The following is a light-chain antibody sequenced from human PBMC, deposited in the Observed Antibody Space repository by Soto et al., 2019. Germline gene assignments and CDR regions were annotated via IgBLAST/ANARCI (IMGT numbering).Light chain of an antibody. Sequence: EVELTQSPDILSVSPGETATLSCSASQSVRSNLAWYQQKPGQAPRLLIYGASTRATGIPARFSGSGSGREFTLTISSLQSEDFGLYYCQQYNIWPPLTFGGGTKVEIK. CDR2: GAS. J-gene: IGKJ4*01. V-gene: IGKV3-15*01. CDR1: QSVRSN. CDR3: QQYNIWPPLT.